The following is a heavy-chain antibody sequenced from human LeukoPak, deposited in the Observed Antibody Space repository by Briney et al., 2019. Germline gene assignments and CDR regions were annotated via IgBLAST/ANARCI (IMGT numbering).Heavy chain of an antibody. V-gene: IGHV3-11*01. J-gene: IGHJ4*02. CDR2: ISISGTTI. D-gene: IGHD5-24*01. CDR1: GFTFTDFY. Sequence: GGSLRLSCAASGFTFTDFYMSWIRQAPGKGLEWVSYISISGTTIYYADSVKGRFTVSRDNAMNSLYLQMNSLRADDTAVYYCARDLAYGYEEFDYWGQGTLVTVSS. CDR3: ARDLAYGYEEFDY.